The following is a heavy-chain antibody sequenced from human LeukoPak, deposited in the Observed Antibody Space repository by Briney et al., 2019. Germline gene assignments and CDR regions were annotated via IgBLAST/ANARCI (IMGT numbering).Heavy chain of an antibody. CDR3: AGSYYNVFDY. J-gene: IGHJ4*02. V-gene: IGHV3-33*01. CDR2: IWYDGSNK. CDR1: GFTFSNYG. Sequence: QPGRSLRLSCAASGFTFSNYGMHWVRQAPGKGLEWVALIWYDGSNKYYADSVKGRFTISRDNSKNTLYLQMNSLRAEDTAVYYCAGSYYNVFDYWGQGTLVTVSP. D-gene: IGHD3-10*01.